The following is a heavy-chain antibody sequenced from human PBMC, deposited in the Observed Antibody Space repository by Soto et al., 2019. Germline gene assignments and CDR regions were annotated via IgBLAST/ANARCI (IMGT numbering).Heavy chain of an antibody. CDR3: ARESGPPKFTNIVVVTAATPGPLDY. D-gene: IGHD2-2*01. CDR1: GYTFTGYY. V-gene: IGHV1-2*02. Sequence: ASVKVSCKASGYTFTGYYMHWVRQAPGQGLEWMGWINPNSGGTNYAQKFQGRVTMTRDTSISTAYMELSRLRSDDTAVYYCARESGPPKFTNIVVVTAATPGPLDYWGQGPLVTVYS. J-gene: IGHJ4*02. CDR2: INPNSGGT.